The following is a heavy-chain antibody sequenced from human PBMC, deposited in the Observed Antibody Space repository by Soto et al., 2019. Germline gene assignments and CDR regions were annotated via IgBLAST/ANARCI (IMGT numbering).Heavy chain of an antibody. J-gene: IGHJ5*02. Sequence: TLSLTCAVYGGSFSGYYWSWIRQPPGKGLEWIGEINHSGSTNYNPSLKSRVTISVDTSKNQFSLKLSSVTAADTAVYYCARGISSSSGPQNGFDPWGQGTLVTVSS. V-gene: IGHV4-34*01. CDR3: ARGISSSSGPQNGFDP. D-gene: IGHD6-6*01. CDR2: INHSGST. CDR1: GGSFSGYY.